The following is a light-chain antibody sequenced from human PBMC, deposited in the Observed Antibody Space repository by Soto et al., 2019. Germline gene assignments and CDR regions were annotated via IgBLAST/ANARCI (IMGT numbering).Light chain of an antibody. Sequence: EIVMTQSPASLSVSPGERATLSCRGSQSVSSYLAWYQQKPGQAPRLVIYAASTRATGIPDRFSGSVSGTEFTLTISSLQSEDFAVYYCQQYNEWPPFTFGQGTRLEIK. J-gene: IGKJ5*01. CDR3: QQYNEWPPFT. V-gene: IGKV3-15*01. CDR2: AAS. CDR1: QSVSSY.